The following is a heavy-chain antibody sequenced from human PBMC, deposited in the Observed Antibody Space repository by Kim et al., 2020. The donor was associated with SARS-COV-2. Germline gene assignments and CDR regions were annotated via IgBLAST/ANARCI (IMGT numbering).Heavy chain of an antibody. CDR2: INPNSGVT. CDR1: GYTFTGYY. Sequence: ASVKVSCKASGYTFTGYYMHWVRQAPGQGLEWMGRINPNSGVTNYAQKFQGSVTMTRDTSISTAYMELSRLRSDDTAVYYCAREGSGWYKRYYGMDVWGQGTTVTVSS. CDR3: AREGSGWYKRYYGMDV. D-gene: IGHD6-19*01. J-gene: IGHJ6*02. V-gene: IGHV1-2*06.